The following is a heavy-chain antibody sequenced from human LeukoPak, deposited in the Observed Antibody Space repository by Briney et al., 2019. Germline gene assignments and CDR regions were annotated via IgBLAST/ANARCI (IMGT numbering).Heavy chain of an antibody. D-gene: IGHD3-10*01. J-gene: IGHJ3*01. Sequence: SETLSLTCTVSGGSISSSSYYWGWIRQSPGKGLEWIGSIYYSGSTYYNPSLKSRVTISVDTSKNQFSLKLTSVTAADTAIYYCARHKGSGILDAFDFWGQGTLVTVSS. CDR3: ARHKGSGILDAFDF. V-gene: IGHV4-39*01. CDR2: IYYSGST. CDR1: GGSISSSSYY.